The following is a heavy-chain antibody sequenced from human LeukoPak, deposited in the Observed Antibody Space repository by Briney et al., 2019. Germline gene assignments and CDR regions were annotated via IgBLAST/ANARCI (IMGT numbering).Heavy chain of an antibody. CDR3: ASSFQWEQLPDY. D-gene: IGHD1-26*01. V-gene: IGHV1-24*01. J-gene: IGHJ4*02. CDR1: GYTLTELS. Sequence: GASVKVSCKVSGYTLTELSMHWVRQAPGKGLEWMGGLDPEDGETIYAQKFQGRVTMTRDTSTSTVYMELSSLRSEDTAVYYCASSFQWEQLPDYWGQGTLVTVSS. CDR2: LDPEDGET.